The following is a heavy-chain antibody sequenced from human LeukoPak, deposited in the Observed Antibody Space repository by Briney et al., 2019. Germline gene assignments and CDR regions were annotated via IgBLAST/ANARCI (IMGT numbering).Heavy chain of an antibody. CDR2: IYHSGST. Sequence: SETLSLTCTVSGGSISSSSYYWGWIRQPPGKGLEWIGSIYHSGSTYYNPSLKSRVTISVDTSKNHFSLKLSSVTAADTAVYFCATLLSSSYYFDYWGQGTLVTVSS. CDR1: GGSISSSSYY. D-gene: IGHD3-10*02. CDR3: ATLLSSSYYFDY. V-gene: IGHV4-39*02. J-gene: IGHJ4*02.